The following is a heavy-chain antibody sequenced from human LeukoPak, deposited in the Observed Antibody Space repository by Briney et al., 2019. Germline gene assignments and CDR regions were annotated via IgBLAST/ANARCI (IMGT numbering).Heavy chain of an antibody. CDR3: VREQPGDGWSGFDY. J-gene: IGHJ4*02. Sequence: GGSLRLSCAASGFTFRSYAMHWVRQAPGKGLEWVAVISDDGSRQHYADFLEGRFTISRDNSKNTVSLQMSSLTSEDTVVYFCVREQPGDGWSGFDYWGQGTLVTVSS. CDR1: GFTFRSYA. D-gene: IGHD6-19*01. CDR2: ISDDGSRQ. V-gene: IGHV3-30*15.